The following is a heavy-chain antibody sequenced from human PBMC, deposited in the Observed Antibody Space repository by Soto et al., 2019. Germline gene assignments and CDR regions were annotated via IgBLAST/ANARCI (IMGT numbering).Heavy chain of an antibody. V-gene: IGHV5-51*01. CDR3: ARLDPRPYYYYYGMDV. Sequence: PGESLKISCKGSGYSFTSYRIGWVRQMPGKGLEWMGIIYPGDSDTRYSPSFQGQVTISADKSISTAYLQWSSLKASDTAMYYCARLDPRPYYYYYGMDVWGQGTTVTVSS. CDR1: GYSFTSYR. J-gene: IGHJ6*02. CDR2: IYPGDSDT.